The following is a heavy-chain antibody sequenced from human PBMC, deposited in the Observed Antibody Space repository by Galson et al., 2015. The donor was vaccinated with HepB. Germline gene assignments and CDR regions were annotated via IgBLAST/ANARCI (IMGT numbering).Heavy chain of an antibody. D-gene: IGHD2-2*01. CDR2: INGGNGNT. Sequence: SVKVSCKASGYTFISHAMHWVRQAPGQRLEWMGWINGGNGNTKYSQKLQGRVTITRDTSASTAYMELSSLRYEDTAVYYCARAVVPAAYFVNWGQGTLVTVSS. CDR1: GYTFISHA. V-gene: IGHV1-3*01. J-gene: IGHJ4*02. CDR3: ARAVVPAAYFVN.